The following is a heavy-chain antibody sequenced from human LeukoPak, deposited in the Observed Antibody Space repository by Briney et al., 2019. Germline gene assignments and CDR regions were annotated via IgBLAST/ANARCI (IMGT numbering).Heavy chain of an antibody. J-gene: IGHJ4*02. CDR3: ARTTSTYYDILTGSGGFDY. CDR1: GFTVSSNY. Sequence: GGSLRLSCTVSGFTVSSNYMSWVRQAPGKGLEWVSVIYSGGSTYYADSVKGRFTISRDNSKNTLYLQMNSLRAEDTAVYYCARTTSTYYDILTGSGGFDYWGQGTLVTVSS. V-gene: IGHV3-66*01. D-gene: IGHD3-9*01. CDR2: IYSGGST.